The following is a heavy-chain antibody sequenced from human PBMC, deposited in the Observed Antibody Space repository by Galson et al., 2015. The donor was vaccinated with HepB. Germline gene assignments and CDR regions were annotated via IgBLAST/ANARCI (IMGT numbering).Heavy chain of an antibody. CDR1: GFTFSSYG. D-gene: IGHD3-3*01. Sequence: SLRLSCAASGFTFSSYGMHWVRQAPGKGLEWVAVISYDGSNKYYADSVKGRFTISRDNSKNTLYLQMNSLRAEDTAVYYCGRDYDFWSGYFSFDYWGQGTLVTVSS. CDR3: GRDYDFWSGYFSFDY. V-gene: IGHV3-30*03. CDR2: ISYDGSNK. J-gene: IGHJ4*02.